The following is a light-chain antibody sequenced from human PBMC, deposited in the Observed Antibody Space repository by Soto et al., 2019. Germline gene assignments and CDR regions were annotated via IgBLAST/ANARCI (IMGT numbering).Light chain of an antibody. CDR2: SNN. J-gene: IGLJ2*01. Sequence: QSVLTQPPSASGTPGQRVTISCSGSSSNIGSNTVNWYQQLPGTATKLLIYSNNQLPSGVPDRFSGSKSGTSASLAISGLQSEDEADYYCAAWDDSLNGVVFVGGTKVTVL. CDR1: SSNIGSNT. V-gene: IGLV1-44*01. CDR3: AAWDDSLNGVV.